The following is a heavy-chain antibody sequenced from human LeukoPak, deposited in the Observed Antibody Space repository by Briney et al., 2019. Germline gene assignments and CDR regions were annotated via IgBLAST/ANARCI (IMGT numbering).Heavy chain of an antibody. CDR3: ATGAATKDAFDI. V-gene: IGHV1-24*01. CDR1: GYTLTELS. Sequence: ASAKVSCKVSGYTLTELSMHWVRQAPGKGLEWMGGFDPEDGETIYAQKFQGRVTMTEDTSTDTAYMELSSLRSEDTAVYYCATGAATKDAFDIWGQGTMVTVSS. D-gene: IGHD2-15*01. CDR2: FDPEDGET. J-gene: IGHJ3*02.